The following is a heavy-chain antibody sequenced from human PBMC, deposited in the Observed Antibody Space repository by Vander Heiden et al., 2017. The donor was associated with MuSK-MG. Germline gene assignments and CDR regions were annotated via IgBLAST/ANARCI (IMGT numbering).Heavy chain of an antibody. D-gene: IGHD3-16*01. CDR1: GFTFSSYG. V-gene: IGHV3-33*01. CDR3: ARESLGGESDY. CDR2: IWYDGSNK. J-gene: IGHJ4*02. Sequence: QVQLVESGGGVVQPGRSLRLSCAASGFTFSSYGMHWVRQAPGKGLEWVAVIWYDGSNKYYADSVKGRFTISRDNSKNTLYLQMNSLRAEDTAVYYCARESLGGESDYWGQGTLVTVSS.